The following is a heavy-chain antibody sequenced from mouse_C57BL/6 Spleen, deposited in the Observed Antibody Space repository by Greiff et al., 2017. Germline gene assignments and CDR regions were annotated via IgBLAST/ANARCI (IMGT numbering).Heavy chain of an antibody. CDR1: GYTFTSYW. V-gene: IGHV1-53*01. J-gene: IGHJ2*01. Sequence: QVQLQQPGTELVKPGASVKLSCKASGYTFTSYWMHWVKQRPGQGLEWIGNINPSNGGTNYNEKFKSKATLTVDKSSSTAYMQLSSLTSEDSAVYYWARPPYGSREDYFDDWGQGTTRTVSS. D-gene: IGHD1-1*01. CDR2: INPSNGGT. CDR3: ARPPYGSREDYFDD.